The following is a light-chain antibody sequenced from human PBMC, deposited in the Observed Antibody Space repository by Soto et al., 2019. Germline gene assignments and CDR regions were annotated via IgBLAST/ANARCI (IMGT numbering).Light chain of an antibody. CDR3: QQYNNWPLT. Sequence: ANRKSLDPASLSTSEKNRVTISCRASQGIGNDLAWYQQKPGKAPRLLIFAASNLQSGVPSRFSGSGSGTDFTLTISSLQSEDFAVYYCQQYNNWPLTFGQGTKVDIK. V-gene: IGKV1-6*01. CDR1: QGIGND. J-gene: IGKJ1*01. CDR2: AAS.